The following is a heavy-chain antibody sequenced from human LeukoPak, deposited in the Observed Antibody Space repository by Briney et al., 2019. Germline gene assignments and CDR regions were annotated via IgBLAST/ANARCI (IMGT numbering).Heavy chain of an antibody. J-gene: IGHJ4*02. Sequence: SETLSLTCTVSGGSISNGGYYWSWIRQHPGKGLEGIGYIYYSGSTYYNPSLKSRVTISVDASKNQFSLKLTSVTAADTAVYYCARASLGGVIVLGYFDYWGQGTLVTVSS. CDR2: IYYSGST. CDR1: GGSISNGGYY. CDR3: ARASLGGVIVLGYFDY. D-gene: IGHD3-16*02. V-gene: IGHV4-31*03.